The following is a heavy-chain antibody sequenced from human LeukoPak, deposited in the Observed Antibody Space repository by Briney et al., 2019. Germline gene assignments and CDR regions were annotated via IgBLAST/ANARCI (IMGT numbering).Heavy chain of an antibody. CDR1: GGSISSYY. V-gene: IGHV4-59*01. CDR3: ARTLVHRAEREVRGVIIFDY. J-gene: IGHJ4*02. CDR2: IYYSGST. D-gene: IGHD3-10*01. Sequence: SETLSLTCTVSGGSISSYYWSWIRQPPGKGLEWIGYIYYSGSTNYNPSLKSRVTISVDTSKNQFSLKLSSVTAADTAVYYCARTLVHRAEREVRGVIIFDYWGQGTLVTVSS.